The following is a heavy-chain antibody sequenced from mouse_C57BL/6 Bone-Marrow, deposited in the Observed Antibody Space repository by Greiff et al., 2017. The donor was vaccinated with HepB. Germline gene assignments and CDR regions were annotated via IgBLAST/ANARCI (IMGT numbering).Heavy chain of an antibody. V-gene: IGHV1-69*01. CDR2: IDPSDSYT. CDR3: ASRAFDY. CDR1: GCTFTSYW. J-gene: IGHJ2*01. D-gene: IGHD3-1*01. Sequence: VQLQQPGAELVMPGASVKLSCKASGCTFTSYWMHWVKQRPGQGLEWIGEIDPSDSYTNYNQKFKGKSTLTVDKSSSTAYMQLSSLTSEDSAVYYCASRAFDYWGQGTTLTVSS.